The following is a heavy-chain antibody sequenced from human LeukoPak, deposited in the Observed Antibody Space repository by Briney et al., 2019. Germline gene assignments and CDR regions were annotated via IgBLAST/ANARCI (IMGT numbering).Heavy chain of an antibody. CDR2: IYPGDSDT. D-gene: IGHD6-13*01. CDR1: GYSFTSYW. J-gene: IGHJ4*02. V-gene: IGHV5-51*01. CDR3: ARSLKHIAADYYFDY. Sequence: GESLKISFKGSGYSFTSYWIGWVRPMPGKGLEWMGIIYPGDSDTRYSPSFQGQVTISADKSISTAYLQWSSLKASDTAMYYCARSLKHIAADYYFDYWGQGTLVTVSS.